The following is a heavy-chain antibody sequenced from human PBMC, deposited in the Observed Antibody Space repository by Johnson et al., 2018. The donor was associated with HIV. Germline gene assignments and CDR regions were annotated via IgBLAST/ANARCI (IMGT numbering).Heavy chain of an antibody. Sequence: QVQLVESGGGVVQPGRSLRLSCAASGFTFSSYAMHWVRQAPGKGLEWVAVISYDGSNKYYADSVKDRFTISRDNSKNTLYLQMNSLRAEDTAVYYCAKGFRIAAARWSDAFDIWGQGTMVTVSS. D-gene: IGHD6-13*01. CDR3: AKGFRIAAARWSDAFDI. J-gene: IGHJ3*02. CDR2: ISYDGSNK. V-gene: IGHV3-30-3*01. CDR1: GFTFSSYA.